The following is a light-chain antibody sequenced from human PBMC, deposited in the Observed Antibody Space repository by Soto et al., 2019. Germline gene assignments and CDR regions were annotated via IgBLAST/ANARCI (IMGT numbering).Light chain of an antibody. CDR3: SSYRSDTTYV. CDR1: SSDVGDYNY. CDR2: EVS. J-gene: IGLJ1*01. V-gene: IGLV2-14*01. Sequence: QSALPQPASVSGSPGQSITISCTGTSSDVGDYNYVSWYQHHPGKAPKLMIHEVSDRPSGISNRFSGSKSGNTASLTISGLQAEDEADYYCSSYRSDTTYVFGTGTKVTVL.